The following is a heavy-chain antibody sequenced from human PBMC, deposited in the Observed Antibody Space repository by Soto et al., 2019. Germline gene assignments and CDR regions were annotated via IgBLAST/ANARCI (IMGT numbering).Heavy chain of an antibody. J-gene: IGHJ4*02. D-gene: IGHD4-17*01. V-gene: IGHV4-31*03. CDR2: IYYSEST. Sequence: SETLSLIYTVSGLSIRSGVNDCRWIRQHPGKGLEWIGYIYYSESTYYNPSLKSRVTISVDTSKNQFSLKLSSVTVADTAVYYCVNGDSGGYFDYWGQGTLVTVS. CDR1: GLSIRSGVND. CDR3: VNGDSGGYFDY.